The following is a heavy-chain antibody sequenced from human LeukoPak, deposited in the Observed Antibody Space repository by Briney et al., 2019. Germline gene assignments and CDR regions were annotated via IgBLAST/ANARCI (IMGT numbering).Heavy chain of an antibody. J-gene: IGHJ3*02. D-gene: IGHD4-17*01. V-gene: IGHV4-59*11. CDR3: ARDLVTVTIGFEI. CDR1: DDTFSSHY. CDR2: ISNIGST. Sequence: SETLSLTCAVSDDTFSSHYWTWIRQPPGKGLEWIGYISNIGSTNYNPSLKRRVTTSIDTSRNLYSLRLSSVAAADSAVAYCARDLVTVTIGFEIWGQGTMVSVSS.